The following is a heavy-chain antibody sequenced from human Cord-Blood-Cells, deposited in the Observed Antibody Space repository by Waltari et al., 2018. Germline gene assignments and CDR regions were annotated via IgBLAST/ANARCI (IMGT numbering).Heavy chain of an antibody. J-gene: IGHJ3*02. CDR2: IKHSGST. CDR1: VGSFSGYY. Sequence: QVQLQQWRAGLLKPSESLAPSCAVYVGSFSGYYGGWIRLPPGKGLEWIGEIKHSGSTNYYPSLKSRVTISVDTSKNQFSLKLSSVTAADTAVYYCAVDSSSSGDDAFDIWGQGTMVTVSS. D-gene: IGHD6-6*01. CDR3: AVDSSSSGDDAFDI. V-gene: IGHV4-34*01.